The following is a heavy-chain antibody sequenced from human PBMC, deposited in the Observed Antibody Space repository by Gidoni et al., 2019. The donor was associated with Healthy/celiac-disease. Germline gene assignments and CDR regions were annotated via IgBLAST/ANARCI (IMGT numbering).Heavy chain of an antibody. V-gene: IGHV1-18*01. D-gene: IGHD1-7*01. CDR2: ISAYNGNT. J-gene: IGHJ6*03. Sequence: WMGWISAYNGNTNYAQKLQGRVTMTTDTSTSTAYMELRSLRSDDTAVYYCARRTIAPYYYDYMDVWGKGTTVTVSS. CDR3: ARRTIAPYYYDYMDV.